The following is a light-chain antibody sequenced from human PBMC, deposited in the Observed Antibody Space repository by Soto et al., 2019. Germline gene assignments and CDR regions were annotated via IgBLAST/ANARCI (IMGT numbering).Light chain of an antibody. V-gene: IGKV1-39*01. CDR1: RNIDTY. CDR2: ATS. CDR3: HQTYIAPWA. J-gene: IGKJ1*01. Sequence: DIQMAQSPSSLSASVGDRVTITCRASRNIDTYLSWYQQKAGKAPKLLIFATSTLQSGVPSRFSGSGSGTDFTLTITSLQPEDFATYYCHQTYIAPWAFGQGTKVDIK.